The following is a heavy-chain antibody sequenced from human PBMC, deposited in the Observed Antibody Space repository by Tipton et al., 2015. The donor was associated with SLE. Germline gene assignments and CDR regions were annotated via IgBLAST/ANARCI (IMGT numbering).Heavy chain of an antibody. Sequence: RSLRLSCTASGFTFGDYAMSWFRQAPGKGLEWVGFIRSKAYGGTTEYAASVKGRFTISRDDSKSIAYLQMNSLKTEDTAVYYCTRTPYSSSWTVDYWGQGTLVTVSS. CDR2: IRSKAYGGTT. V-gene: IGHV3-49*03. D-gene: IGHD6-13*01. CDR3: TRTPYSSSWTVDY. CDR1: GFTFGDYA. J-gene: IGHJ4*02.